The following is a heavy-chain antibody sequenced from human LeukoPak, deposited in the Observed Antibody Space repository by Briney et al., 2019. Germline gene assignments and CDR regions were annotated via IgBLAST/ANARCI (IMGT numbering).Heavy chain of an antibody. CDR1: GVSITIYY. Sequence: PSATLSLTCAVSGVSITIYYWGWIRQPPGKGREWSMYIYYSGSTNCNPSLKSRVTISVDTFMNQFSLTLSSVTAADTAVYYCARDGGKWELLVPPRFDPWGQGTLVTVSS. J-gene: IGHJ5*02. V-gene: IGHV4-59*01. CDR2: IYYSGST. D-gene: IGHD1-26*01. CDR3: ARDGGKWELLVPPRFDP.